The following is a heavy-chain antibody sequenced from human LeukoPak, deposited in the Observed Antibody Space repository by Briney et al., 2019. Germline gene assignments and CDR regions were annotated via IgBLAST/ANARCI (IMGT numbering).Heavy chain of an antibody. CDR2: INAGNGNT. D-gene: IGHD3-10*01. J-gene: IGHJ4*02. CDR3: AGRWGTVVRGVIDY. Sequence: ASVKVSCKTSGYSFTPYAMHWVRQAPGQRLEWMGWINAGNGNTKYSQEFQGRVTITRDTSANTVYMELSSLRSDDTAVYYCAGRWGTVVRGVIDYWGQGTLVTVSS. V-gene: IGHV1-3*01. CDR1: GYSFTPYA.